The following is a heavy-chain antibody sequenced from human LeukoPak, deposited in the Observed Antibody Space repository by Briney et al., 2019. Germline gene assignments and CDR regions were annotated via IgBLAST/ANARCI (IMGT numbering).Heavy chain of an antibody. D-gene: IGHD1-26*01. CDR3: ATYSGVHHKTFDD. J-gene: IGHJ4*02. Sequence: GGSLRLSCAASGITVSRYWMSWVRQAPGGGLEWVANIKQDENEQDYVDSVRGRFTISRDDAKNSLYLQMNSLRVEDTALYFCATYSGVHHKTFDDWGQGTLVTVSS. CDR2: IKQDENEQ. V-gene: IGHV3-7*03. CDR1: GITVSRYW.